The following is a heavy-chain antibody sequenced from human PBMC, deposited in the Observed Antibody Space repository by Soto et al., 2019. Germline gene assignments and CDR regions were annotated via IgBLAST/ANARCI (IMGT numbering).Heavy chain of an antibody. CDR1: GGSISSGDYY. V-gene: IGHV4-30-4*01. Sequence: TLSLTCTVSGGSISSGDYYWSWIRQPPGKGLEWIGYIYYSGSTYYNPSLKSRVTISVDTSKNQFSLKLSSVTAADTALYYCARLYSSGWYGPGRYWGQGTLVTVSS. CDR2: IYYSGST. J-gene: IGHJ4*02. CDR3: ARLYSSGWYGPGRY. D-gene: IGHD6-19*01.